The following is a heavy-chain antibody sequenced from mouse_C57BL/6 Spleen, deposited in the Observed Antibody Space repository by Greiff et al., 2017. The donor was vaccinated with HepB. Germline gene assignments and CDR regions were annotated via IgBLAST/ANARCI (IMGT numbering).Heavy chain of an antibody. V-gene: IGHV2-5*01. CDR2: IWSGGST. CDR3: AESRDYDMDY. CDR1: GFSFTSYG. Sequence: QVQLLQSGPGLVQPSQSLSITCTVSGFSFTSYGVHWVRQSPGKGLEWMGVIWSGGSTDDNAAFMSRLSTTTDNSKTQVFFKMNSLQADDTAIYYCAESRDYDMDYWGQGTSVTVSS. J-gene: IGHJ4*01.